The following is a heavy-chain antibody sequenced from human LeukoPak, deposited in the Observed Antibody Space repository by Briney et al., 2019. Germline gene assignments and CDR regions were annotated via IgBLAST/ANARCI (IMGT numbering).Heavy chain of an antibody. CDR2: IDWDDDK. CDR1: GFSLSTSGMC. D-gene: IGHD2-2*01. J-gene: IGHJ6*03. V-gene: IGHV2-70*11. Sequence: SGPALVKPTQTLTLTCTFSGFSLSTSGMCVSWIRQPPGKALEWLARIDWDDDKYYSTSLKTRLTISKDASKNQVVLTMTNMDPVDTATYYCARSLPAAINYYYYYYMDVWGKGTTVTVSS. CDR3: ARSLPAAINYYYYYYMDV.